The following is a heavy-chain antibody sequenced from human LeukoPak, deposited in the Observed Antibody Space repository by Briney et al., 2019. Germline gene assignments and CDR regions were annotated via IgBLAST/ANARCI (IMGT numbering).Heavy chain of an antibody. J-gene: IGHJ3*02. CDR2: IYPGDSDT. CDR3: ARPSLLDYDFWSGYYLGQGAFDI. CDR1: GYSFTTYW. D-gene: IGHD3-3*01. V-gene: IGHV5-51*01. Sequence: GESLKISCKGSGYSFTTYWIAWVRQMPGKGLEWMGIIYPGDSDTRYSPSFQGQVTISADKSISTAYLQWSSLKASDTAMYYCARPSLLDYDFWSGYYLGQGAFDIWGQGTMVTVSS.